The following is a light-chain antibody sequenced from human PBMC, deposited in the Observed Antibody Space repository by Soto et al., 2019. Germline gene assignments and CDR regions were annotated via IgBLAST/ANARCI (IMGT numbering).Light chain of an antibody. J-gene: IGLJ2*01. Sequence: QSVLTQPPSASGSAGQSVTISCTGTSSDVGDYNYVSWYQQHPGKAPKLMIYEVSKRPSGVHDRFSGSKSGNTASLTVSGLQAEDQADYYCRSYAGSNNFVFGGGTKVTVL. V-gene: IGLV2-8*01. CDR2: EVS. CDR1: SSDVGDYNY. CDR3: RSYAGSNNFV.